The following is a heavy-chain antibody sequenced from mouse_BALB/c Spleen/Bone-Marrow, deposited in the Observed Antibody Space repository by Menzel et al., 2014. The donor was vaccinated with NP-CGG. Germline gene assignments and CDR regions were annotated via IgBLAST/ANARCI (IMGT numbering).Heavy chain of an antibody. J-gene: IGHJ4*01. CDR3: SRGRRDALDY. V-gene: IGHV1S81*02. CDR2: INPSNGGT. Sequence: VQRVESGAELVKPGASVKSSCKASGYTFTSCYMYWVKQRPGQGLEWFGEINPSNGGTNFNEKFKNKATLTVDKSSSTAYMQLSSLTSEDSAVYYCSRGRRDALDYWGQGTSVTVSS. CDR1: GYTFTSCY.